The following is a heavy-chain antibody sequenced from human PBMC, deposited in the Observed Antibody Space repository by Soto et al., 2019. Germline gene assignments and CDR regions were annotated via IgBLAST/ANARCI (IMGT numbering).Heavy chain of an antibody. D-gene: IGHD3-10*01. Sequence: HPGGSLRLSCAASGFTFSSYAMSWVRQAPGKGLEWVSAISGSGGSTYYADSVKGRFTISRDNSKNTLYLQMNSLRAEDTAVYYCEKAPRRQGYYGSGQYYYGMDVWGQGTTVTVSS. J-gene: IGHJ6*02. CDR3: EKAPRRQGYYGSGQYYYGMDV. CDR1: GFTFSSYA. V-gene: IGHV3-23*01. CDR2: ISGSGGST.